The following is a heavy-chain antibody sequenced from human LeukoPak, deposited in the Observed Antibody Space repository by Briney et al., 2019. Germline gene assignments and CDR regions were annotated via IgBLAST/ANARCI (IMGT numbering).Heavy chain of an antibody. J-gene: IGHJ2*01. CDR1: GFTFSSYW. D-gene: IGHD2-2*01. CDR3: ARVDDRFCSSSSCVFWYFDL. Sequence: GGSLRLSCAASGFTFSSYWMSWVRQAPGKGLEWVANVKQDGSEKYYVESVKGRFTISKDNAKNSQYLQMNSLRAEDTAIYYCARVDDRFCSSSSCVFWYFDLWGRGTLVTVSS. V-gene: IGHV3-7*01. CDR2: VKQDGSEK.